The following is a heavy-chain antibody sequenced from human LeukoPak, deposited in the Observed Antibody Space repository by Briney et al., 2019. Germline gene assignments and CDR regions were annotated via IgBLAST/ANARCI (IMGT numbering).Heavy chain of an antibody. CDR2: IYYSGST. Sequence: SETLSLTCTVSGGSISSSRDYWAWLRQPPGKGLEWIANIYYSGSTYYSPSLKSRVTISVDTSKNQFSLKLSSVTAADTAVYYCANLISPGWFDPRGQGILVTVSS. CDR1: GGSISSSRDY. CDR3: ANLISPGWFDP. V-gene: IGHV4-39*01. J-gene: IGHJ5*02.